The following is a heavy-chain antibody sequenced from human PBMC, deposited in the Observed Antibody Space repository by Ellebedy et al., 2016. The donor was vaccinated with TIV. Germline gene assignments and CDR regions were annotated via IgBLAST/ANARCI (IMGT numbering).Heavy chain of an antibody. CDR2: TYYRSRWFN. V-gene: IGHV6-1*01. CDR1: GDSVSSNSGA. D-gene: IGHD3-16*01. Sequence: SQTLSLTCGISGDSVSSNSGAWHWFRQSPSRGLEWLGRTYYRSRWFNDYAMSVKSRITINADTSKNQFSLQLNSVTSEDTAVYYCARGVNRFDPWGQGTLVTVSS. CDR3: ARGVNRFDP. J-gene: IGHJ5*02.